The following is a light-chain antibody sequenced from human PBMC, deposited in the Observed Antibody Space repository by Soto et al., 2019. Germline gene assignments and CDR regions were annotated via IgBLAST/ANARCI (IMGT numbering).Light chain of an antibody. CDR1: QSISSY. CDR3: QQSYSTPRT. CDR2: AAS. J-gene: IGKJ1*01. Sequence: DIQMTQSPSSLSASVGDRVTITCRASQSISSYLNWYQKKPGKDPKLLIYAASSLQSGVPSRFSGSGSGTDFNLTISSLQTEDFATYYCQQSYSTPRTFGQGTKVDIK. V-gene: IGKV1-39*01.